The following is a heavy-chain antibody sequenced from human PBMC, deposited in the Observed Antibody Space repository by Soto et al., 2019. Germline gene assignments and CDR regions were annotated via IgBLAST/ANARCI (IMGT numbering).Heavy chain of an antibody. CDR1: GYTFIYFW. Sequence: GESLKISCQASGYTFIYFWVAWVRQVPGKGLEWMGVIYPGASDIRYSPSFEGHVTISADKSTNTAYLQMNSLRVEDTAVYYCARGEGWLAPFDYWGQGTLVTVSS. V-gene: IGHV5-51*01. CDR2: IYPGASDI. D-gene: IGHD6-19*01. J-gene: IGHJ4*02. CDR3: ARGEGWLAPFDY.